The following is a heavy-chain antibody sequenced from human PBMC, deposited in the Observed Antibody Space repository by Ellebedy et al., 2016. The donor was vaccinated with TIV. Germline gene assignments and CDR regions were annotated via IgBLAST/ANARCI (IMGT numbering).Heavy chain of an antibody. CDR3: TKGAWLDS. Sequence: GGSLRLXXAASGFTFSSYAMNWVRQAPGKGLEWVSVILGRDGTTHTADSAKGRFTIFKDNSKNTLYLQMNSLRAEDTATYHCTKGAWLDSWGQGTLVTVSS. V-gene: IGHV3-23*01. CDR1: GFTFSSYA. J-gene: IGHJ4*02. CDR2: ILGRDGTT.